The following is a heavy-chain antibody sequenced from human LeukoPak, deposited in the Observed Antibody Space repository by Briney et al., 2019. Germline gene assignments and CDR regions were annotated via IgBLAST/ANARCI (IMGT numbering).Heavy chain of an antibody. CDR2: IYYSGST. J-gene: IGHJ5*02. CDR1: GGSISSSSYY. CDR3: ARQADEGRFDP. V-gene: IGHV4-39*01. Sequence: SETLSLTCTVSGGSISSSSYYWGWIRQPPEKGLEWIGSIYYSGSTYYNPSLKSRVTISVDTSKNQFSLKLSSVTAADTAVYYCARQADEGRFDPWGQGTLVTVSS.